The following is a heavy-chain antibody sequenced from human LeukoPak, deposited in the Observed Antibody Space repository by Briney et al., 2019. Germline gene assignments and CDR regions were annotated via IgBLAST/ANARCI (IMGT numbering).Heavy chain of an antibody. J-gene: IGHJ3*02. Sequence: ASETLSLTCAVYGGSYSGYYWSWIRQPPGKGLEWIGEINHSGSTNYNPSLKSRVTISVDTSKNQFSLKLSSVTAADTAVYYCARPTYYYDSSGSNDAFDIWGQGTMVTVSS. CDR1: GGSYSGYY. CDR3: ARPTYYYDSSGSNDAFDI. D-gene: IGHD3-22*01. V-gene: IGHV4-34*01. CDR2: INHSGST.